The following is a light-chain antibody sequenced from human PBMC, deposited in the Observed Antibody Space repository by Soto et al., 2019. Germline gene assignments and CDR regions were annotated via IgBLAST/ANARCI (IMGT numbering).Light chain of an antibody. V-gene: IGLV1-51*01. CDR2: DNN. Sequence: QSVLTQPPSVSAAPRQKVTISCSGGTSNIGDNYVCWYQQVPGTAPKLLIYDNNERPPAIPGRFSGSKSGTSATLGITGLQPGDEADYYCAAWDSSLGVVVFGGGTKLTGL. J-gene: IGLJ2*01. CDR1: TSNIGDNY. CDR3: AAWDSSLGVVV.